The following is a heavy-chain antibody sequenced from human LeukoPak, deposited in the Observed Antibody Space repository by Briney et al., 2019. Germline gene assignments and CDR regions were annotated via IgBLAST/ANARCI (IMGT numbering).Heavy chain of an antibody. CDR2: IYYSGST. D-gene: IGHD6-6*01. V-gene: IGHV4-59*08. J-gene: IGHJ6*02. CDR3: ARRSETALEYSSSMYYYYYGMDV. Sequence: SETLSLTCTVSGGSISGYYWSWIRQPPGKGLEWIGYIYYSGSTNYNPSLKSRVTISVDTSKNQFSLKLSSVTAADTAVYYCARRSETALEYSSSMYYYYYGMDVWGQGTTVTVSS. CDR1: GGSISGYY.